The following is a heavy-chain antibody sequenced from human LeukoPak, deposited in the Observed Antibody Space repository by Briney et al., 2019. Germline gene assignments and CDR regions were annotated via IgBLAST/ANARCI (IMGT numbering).Heavy chain of an antibody. CDR2: IRYDGSNK. Sequence: GGSLRLSCAASGFTFSSYGMHWVRQAPGKGLEWVAFIRYDGSNKYYADSVKGRFTISRDNSKNTLYLQMNSLRAEDTAVYYCAKTGWVGGSYQAMEYWGQGTLVTVSS. D-gene: IGHD1-26*01. CDR1: GFTFSSYG. CDR3: AKTGWVGGSYQAMEY. J-gene: IGHJ4*02. V-gene: IGHV3-30*02.